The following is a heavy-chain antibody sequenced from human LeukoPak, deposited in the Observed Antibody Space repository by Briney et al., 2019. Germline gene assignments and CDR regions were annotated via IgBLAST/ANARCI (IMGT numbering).Heavy chain of an antibody. V-gene: IGHV5-51*01. CDR3: ARQDTAMVLDAFDI. CDR1: GYSFTSYW. D-gene: IGHD5-18*01. Sequence: GESLKISCKGSGYSFTSYWIGWVRQMPGKGLEWMGIIYPGDSDTRCSPSVQGQVTISADKSIVTAYLQWSSLKASDTAMYYCARQDTAMVLDAFDIWGQGTMVTVSS. CDR2: IYPGDSDT. J-gene: IGHJ3*02.